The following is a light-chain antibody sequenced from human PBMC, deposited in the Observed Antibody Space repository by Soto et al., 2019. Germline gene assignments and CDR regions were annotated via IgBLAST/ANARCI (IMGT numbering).Light chain of an antibody. CDR3: QQRRNGPPWT. Sequence: EIVLTQSPGTLSLSPGERANLSGRASQSVSSYLAWYQHKPGQAPSLLLYDASNRATSIPARFRGSGSWTDFTLTISSLEPEDFAVYYCQQRRNGPPWTFGQGTKVEIK. V-gene: IGKV3-11*01. J-gene: IGKJ1*01. CDR2: DAS. CDR1: QSVSSY.